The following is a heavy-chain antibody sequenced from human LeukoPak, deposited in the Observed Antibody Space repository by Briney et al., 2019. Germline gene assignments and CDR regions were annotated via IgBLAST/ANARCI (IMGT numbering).Heavy chain of an antibody. CDR3: ASDTYYYDSSGYYY. J-gene: IGHJ4*02. V-gene: IGHV3-7*01. D-gene: IGHD3-22*01. Sequence: PGGSLRLSCAAPGFTFSSYWMSWVRQAPGKGLEWVANIKQDGSEKYYVDSVKGRFTISRDNAKNSLCLQMNSLRAEDTAVYYCASDTYYYDSSGYYYWGQGTLVTVSS. CDR1: GFTFSSYW. CDR2: IKQDGSEK.